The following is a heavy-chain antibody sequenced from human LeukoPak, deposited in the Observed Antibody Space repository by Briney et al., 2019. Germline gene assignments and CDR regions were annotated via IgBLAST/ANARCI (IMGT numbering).Heavy chain of an antibody. V-gene: IGHV1-69*04. Sequence: SVKVSCKASGGTFSSYTISWVRQAPGQGLEWMGRIIPILGIANYAQKFQGRVTITADKSTSTAYMELSSLRSDDTAVYYCARDSSRVRASAFDIWGQGTMVSVSS. D-gene: IGHD3-10*01. CDR1: GGTFSSYT. CDR3: ARDSSRVRASAFDI. CDR2: IIPILGIA. J-gene: IGHJ3*02.